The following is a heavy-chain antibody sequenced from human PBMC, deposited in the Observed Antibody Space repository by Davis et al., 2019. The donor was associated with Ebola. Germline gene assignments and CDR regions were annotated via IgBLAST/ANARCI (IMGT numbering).Heavy chain of an antibody. CDR1: GFTFSSYA. D-gene: IGHD3-22*01. Sequence: GESLKISCAASGFTFSSYAMSWVRQAPGKGLEWVSAISGSGGSTYYADSVKGRFTISRDNSKNTLYLQMNSLRAEDTAVYYCAKDDSSGYRVAGPLDYWGQGTLVTVSS. CDR3: AKDDSSGYRVAGPLDY. J-gene: IGHJ4*02. V-gene: IGHV3-23*01. CDR2: ISGSGGST.